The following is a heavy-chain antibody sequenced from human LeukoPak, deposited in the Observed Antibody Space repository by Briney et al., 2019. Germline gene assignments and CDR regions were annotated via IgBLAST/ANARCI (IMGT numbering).Heavy chain of an antibody. CDR2: IKEDGTAK. V-gene: IGHV3-7*01. J-gene: IGHJ4*02. CDR1: GFTFSSSW. Sequence: GGSLRLSCAASGFTFSSSWMAWVRQAPGKGLEWVGNIKEDGTAKNYVVSVRGRFTISRDNAKNSLYLQMNSLRGEDTAVYYCARGYTYGAYWGQGTLVTVSS. CDR3: ARGYTYGAY. D-gene: IGHD4/OR15-4a*01.